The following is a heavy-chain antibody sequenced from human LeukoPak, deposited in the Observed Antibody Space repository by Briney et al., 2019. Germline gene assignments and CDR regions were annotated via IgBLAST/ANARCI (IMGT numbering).Heavy chain of an antibody. Sequence: GGSLRLSCAASGFSFNAYWMAWVREAPGTGLEWVANINPAGSETFHVDPVKGRFSISRDHAKNLVYLQMNSLRAEDTAVYYCATFGLVAALDLWGQGTLVTVSS. V-gene: IGHV3-7*01. CDR2: INPAGSET. CDR1: GFSFNAYW. J-gene: IGHJ4*02. D-gene: IGHD5-12*01. CDR3: ATFGLVAALDL.